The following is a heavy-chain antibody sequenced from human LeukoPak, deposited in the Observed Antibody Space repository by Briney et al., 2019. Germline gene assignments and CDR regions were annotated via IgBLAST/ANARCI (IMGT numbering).Heavy chain of an antibody. J-gene: IGHJ5*02. V-gene: IGHV4-31*03. CDR2: IYYSGST. CDR3: ARKVDSSSNWFDP. CDR1: GGSLSSGGYY. D-gene: IGHD6-13*01. Sequence: SETLSLTCTVSGGSLSSGGYYWSWIRQHPGKGLEWIGYIYYSGSTYYNPSLKSRVTISVDTSKNQFSLKLSSVTAADTAVYYCARKVDSSSNWFDPWGQGTLVTVSS.